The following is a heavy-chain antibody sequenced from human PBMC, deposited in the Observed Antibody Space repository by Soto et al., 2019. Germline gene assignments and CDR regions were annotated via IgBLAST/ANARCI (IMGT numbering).Heavy chain of an antibody. Sequence: EVQLLESGGGLVQPGGSLRLSCAASGFTFSSFGMNWVRQAPGKGLEWVSTISGSGTTSHYADSVKGRFTISRDNSKNTLFLQVSILRAEDTAVYYCARALPFAFDVLTGYEYYFDSWGQGTLLTVSS. CDR1: GFTFSSFG. CDR3: ARALPFAFDVLTGYEYYFDS. CDR2: ISGSGTTS. V-gene: IGHV3-23*01. D-gene: IGHD3-9*01. J-gene: IGHJ4*02.